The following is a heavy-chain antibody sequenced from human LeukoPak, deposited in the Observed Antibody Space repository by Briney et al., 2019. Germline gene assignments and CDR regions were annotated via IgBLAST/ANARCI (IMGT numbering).Heavy chain of an antibody. D-gene: IGHD5-18*01. CDR2: MNPNSGGR. V-gene: IGHV1-2*02. J-gene: IGHJ4*02. Sequence: ASVKVSCKASGFIFTDYVLNWVRQAPGQGLEWMGRMNPNSGGRNSAQTVQVRVSMTRDMTISTANTQLSRLTSHATAPSYCSTAGHSYGDLDYWGQGTLVTVSS. CDR3: STAGHSYGDLDY. CDR1: GFIFTDYV.